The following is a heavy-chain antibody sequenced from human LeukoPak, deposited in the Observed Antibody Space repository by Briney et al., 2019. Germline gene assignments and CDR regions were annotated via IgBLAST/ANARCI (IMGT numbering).Heavy chain of an antibody. J-gene: IGHJ4*02. CDR2: ISSDGSNK. Sequence: SGGSLRLSCAVSGFTFNKYGIHWVRQAPGKGLEWVALISSDGSNKYYADSVKGRFSISRDNSKNTLFLQMNSLRAEDTAVYYCAKDGLWFGDLTYFDYWGQGTLVTVSS. D-gene: IGHD3-10*01. CDR3: AKDGLWFGDLTYFDY. CDR1: GFTFNKYG. V-gene: IGHV3-30*18.